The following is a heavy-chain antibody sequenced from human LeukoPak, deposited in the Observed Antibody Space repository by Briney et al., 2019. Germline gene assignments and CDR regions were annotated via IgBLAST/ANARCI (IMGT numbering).Heavy chain of an antibody. D-gene: IGHD3-22*01. CDR2: ISAYNGNT. Sequence: ASVKVSCKASGYTFTSYGISWVRQAPGQGLEWMGWISAYNGNTNYAQKLQGRVTMTTDTSTSTAYMELRSLRSDDTAVYYCARGAPAHYYDSSGCYGYWGQGTLVTVSS. V-gene: IGHV1-18*01. CDR3: ARGAPAHYYDSSGCYGY. CDR1: GYTFTSYG. J-gene: IGHJ4*02.